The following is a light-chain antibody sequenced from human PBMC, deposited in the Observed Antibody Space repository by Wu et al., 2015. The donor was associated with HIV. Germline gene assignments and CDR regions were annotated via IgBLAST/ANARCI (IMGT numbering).Light chain of an antibody. CDR1: QSVSIY. Sequence: EIVLTQSPATLSLSPGERATLSCRASQSVSIYLAWYQQRPGQAPRLLIYDASKRATGTPARFSGSGSGTDFTLTISSLEPEDFAVYYCQQRTNWPPLFTFGPGTKVDIK. CDR2: DAS. V-gene: IGKV3-11*01. CDR3: QQRTNWPPLFT. J-gene: IGKJ3*01.